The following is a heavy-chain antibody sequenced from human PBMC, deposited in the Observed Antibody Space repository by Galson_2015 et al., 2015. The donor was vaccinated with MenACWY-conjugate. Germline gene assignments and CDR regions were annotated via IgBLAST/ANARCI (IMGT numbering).Heavy chain of an antibody. Sequence: SLRLSCAGSGFTFSTFWMFWVRQAPVKGLVWVSHINNDGTTTNYADSVKGRFTISRDNAKNTLFLQMNSLRAEDRAVYYCARGGFYESIDFWGQGTLVAVSS. V-gene: IGHV3-74*01. CDR2: INNDGTTT. J-gene: IGHJ4*02. CDR3: ARGGFYESIDF. CDR1: GFTFSTFW. D-gene: IGHD5/OR15-5a*01.